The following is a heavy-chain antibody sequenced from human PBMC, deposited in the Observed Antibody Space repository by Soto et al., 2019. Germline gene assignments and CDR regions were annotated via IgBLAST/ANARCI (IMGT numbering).Heavy chain of an antibody. CDR1: GFPFSTYG. V-gene: IGHV3-33*01. Sequence: QVQLVESGGGVVQPGRSLRLSCAASGFPFSTYGMHWVRQAPGKGLEWVAVIWYDGSNKYYADSVKGRFTISRDNSKNTLYLQMNGLRAEDTAVYYCARASGSFAYWGQGTLVTVSS. J-gene: IGHJ4*02. CDR2: IWYDGSNK. D-gene: IGHD1-26*01. CDR3: ARASGSFAY.